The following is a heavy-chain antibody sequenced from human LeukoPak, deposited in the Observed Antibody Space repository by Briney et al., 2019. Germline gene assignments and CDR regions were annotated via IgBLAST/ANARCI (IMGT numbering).Heavy chain of an antibody. Sequence: PSETLSLTCAVYGGSFSGYYWSWIRQPPGKGLEWIGEINHSGSTNYNPSLKSRVTIPVDTSKNQFSLKLSSVTAADTAVYYCARGVVYNWNDGSWFDYWGQGTLDTVSS. D-gene: IGHD1-20*01. V-gene: IGHV4-34*01. J-gene: IGHJ4*02. CDR3: ARGVVYNWNDGSWFDY. CDR1: GGSFSGYY. CDR2: INHSGST.